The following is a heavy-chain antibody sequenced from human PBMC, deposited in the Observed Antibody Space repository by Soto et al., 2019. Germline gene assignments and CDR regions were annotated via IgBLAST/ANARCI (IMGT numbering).Heavy chain of an antibody. CDR1: GYTFTSYD. CDR3: ARGYCSGGSCYPGVWVWFDP. J-gene: IGHJ5*02. Sequence: ASVKVSCKASGYTFTSYDINWVRQATGQGLEWMGWMNPNSGNTGYAQKFQGRVTMTRNTSISTAYMELSSLRSEDTAVYYCARGYCSGGSCYPGVWVWFDPWGQGTLVTVSS. CDR2: MNPNSGNT. V-gene: IGHV1-8*01. D-gene: IGHD2-15*01.